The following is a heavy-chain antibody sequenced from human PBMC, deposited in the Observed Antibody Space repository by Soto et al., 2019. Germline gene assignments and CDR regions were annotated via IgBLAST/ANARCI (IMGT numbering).Heavy chain of an antibody. V-gene: IGHV1-8*01. J-gene: IGHJ6*02. D-gene: IGHD3-10*01. CDR2: MNPNNGNT. CDR1: GYTFTDYD. CDR3: ARIFRSGGDV. Sequence: QVQLVQSGAEVKKPGASVKVSCRTSGYTFTDYDINWVRQAAGQGLEWMGWMNPNNGNTGNAQEFQGRVPMTRDTFKRTAYMELRSLRSDDTAIYFCARIFRSGGDVWGQGTTVTVSS.